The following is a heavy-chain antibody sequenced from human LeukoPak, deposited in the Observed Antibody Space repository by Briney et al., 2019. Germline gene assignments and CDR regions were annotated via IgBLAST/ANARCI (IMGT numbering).Heavy chain of an antibody. CDR1: GYSISSGYY. Sequence: SETLSLTCTVSGYSISSGYYWGWIRQPPGKGLEWIGSISHRGSTYYNPSLKSRVTISVDTSKNQFSLKLSSVTAADTAVYYCARDFGPGYDSSGYFQDWGQGTLVTVSS. V-gene: IGHV4-38-2*02. CDR2: ISHRGST. J-gene: IGHJ1*01. D-gene: IGHD3-22*01. CDR3: ARDFGPGYDSSGYFQD.